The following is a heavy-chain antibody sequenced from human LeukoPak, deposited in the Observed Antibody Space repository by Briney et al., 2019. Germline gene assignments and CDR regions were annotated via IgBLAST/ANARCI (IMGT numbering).Heavy chain of an antibody. CDR2: IYYSGST. CDR1: GGSISSSSYY. V-gene: IGHV4-39*01. CDR3: ARTYYDFWSGYYSENWFDP. J-gene: IGHJ5*02. D-gene: IGHD3-3*01. Sequence: PSETLSLTCTVSGGSISSSSYYWGWIRQPPGKGLEWIGSIYYSGSTYYNPSLKRRVTISVDTSKNQFSLKLSSVTAADTAVYYCARTYYDFWSGYYSENWFDPWGQGTLVTVSS.